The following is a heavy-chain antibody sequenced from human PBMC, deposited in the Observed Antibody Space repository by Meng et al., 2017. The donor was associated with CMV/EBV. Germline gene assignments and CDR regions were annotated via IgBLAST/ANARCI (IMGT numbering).Heavy chain of an antibody. D-gene: IGHD6-13*01. V-gene: IGHV3-53*05. Sequence: GESLKISCAASGFTVSSNYMSWVRQAPGKGLEWVSVIYSGGSTYYADSVKGRFTISRDNAKNSLYLQMNSLRAEDTALYYCAKGDGAGTAYYFDYWGQGTLVTVSS. CDR3: AKGDGAGTAYYFDY. CDR1: GFTVSSNY. J-gene: IGHJ4*02. CDR2: IYSGGST.